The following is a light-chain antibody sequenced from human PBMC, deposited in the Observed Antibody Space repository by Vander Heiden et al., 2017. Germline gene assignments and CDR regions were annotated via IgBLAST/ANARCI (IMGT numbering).Light chain of an antibody. CDR3: CSYSTSSSYV. V-gene: IGLV2-14*01. CDR1: SSDVCYYNY. Sequence: QSALTQPASMSASPGRSITLSCTGTSSDVCYYNYVSWYQVHPGKAPNLMIYDVSSRPSGVSNRFSGSKSGNTASLTISGRQAEDEADYYCCSYSTSSSYVFGTGTRVTVL. J-gene: IGLJ1*01. CDR2: DVS.